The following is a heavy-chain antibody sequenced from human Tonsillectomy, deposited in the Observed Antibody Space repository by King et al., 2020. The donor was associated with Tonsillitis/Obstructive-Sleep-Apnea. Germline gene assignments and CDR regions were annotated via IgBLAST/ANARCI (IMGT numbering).Heavy chain of an antibody. D-gene: IGHD3-3*01. CDR1: GDSISSSTYN. CDR3: ARQTKDFWRGFYPQDYYMDV. J-gene: IGHJ6*03. V-gene: IGHV4-39*01. Sequence: QLQESGPGLVKPSETLSLICTVSGDSISSSTYNWGWVRQPPGQGLEWIGSISYSGSTYYNPSLKSRVTISVDTSKNQFSLKLSSVTAADSAVYYCARQTKDFWRGFYPQDYYMDVWGKGTTVTVSS. CDR2: ISYSGST.